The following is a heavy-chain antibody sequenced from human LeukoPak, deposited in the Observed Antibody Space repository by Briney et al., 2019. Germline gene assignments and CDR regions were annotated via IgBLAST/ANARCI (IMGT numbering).Heavy chain of an antibody. CDR2: IYHSGST. CDR3: ASLPYSSSSYYWFDP. J-gene: IGHJ5*02. Sequence: PSETLSLTCTVSGDSISSSNSYWGWIRQPPGKGLEWIGSIYHSGSTYYNPSLKSRVTISVDTSKNQFSLKLSSVTAADTAVYYCASLPYSSSSYYWFDPWGQGTLVTVSS. CDR1: GDSISSSNSY. V-gene: IGHV4-39*07. D-gene: IGHD6-6*01.